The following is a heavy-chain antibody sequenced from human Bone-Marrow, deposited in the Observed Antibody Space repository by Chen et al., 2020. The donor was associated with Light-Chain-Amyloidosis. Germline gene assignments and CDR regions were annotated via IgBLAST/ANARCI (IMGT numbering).Heavy chain of an antibody. J-gene: IGHJ3*02. CDR3: AKDISYDDILPGYPADAFDI. CDR1: GFAFRSYA. D-gene: IGHD3-9*01. Sequence: EVQLVESGGGLVQPGGSLRLSCAASGFAFRSYAMSWARQAPGKGLEWVSTISGSGGSRYYGDSVKGRLTISRDNSKNALFLQMNSLRAEDTAVYYCAKDISYDDILPGYPADAFDIWGQGTMVTVSS. CDR2: ISGSGGSR. V-gene: IGHV3-23*04.